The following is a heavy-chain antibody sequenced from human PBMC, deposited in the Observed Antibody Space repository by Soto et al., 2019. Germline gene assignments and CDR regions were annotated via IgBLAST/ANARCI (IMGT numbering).Heavy chain of an antibody. CDR3: ARAHAGGDYYDSSGYLSLGMDV. J-gene: IGHJ6*02. Sequence: TVSGGSISSGDYYWSWIRQPPGKGLEWIGYIYYGGSTYYNPSLKSRVTISVDTSKNQFSLKLSSVTAADTAVYYCARAHAGGDYYDSSGYLSLGMDVWGQGTTVTVS. D-gene: IGHD3-22*01. CDR2: IYYGGST. V-gene: IGHV4-30-4*01. CDR1: GGSISSGDYY.